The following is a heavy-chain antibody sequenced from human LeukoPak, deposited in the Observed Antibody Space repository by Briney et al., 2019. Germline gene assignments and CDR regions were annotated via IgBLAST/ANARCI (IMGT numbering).Heavy chain of an antibody. V-gene: IGHV3-21*01. J-gene: IGHJ3*02. CDR2: ISSSSSYI. D-gene: IGHD1-26*01. CDR1: GFTFSSYS. Sequence: GGSLRLSCAASGFTFSSYSKNWVRQSPGKGLEWVSSISSSSSYIYYADSVKGRFTISRDNAKNSLYLQMNSLRAEDTAVYYCARDRGSGSTGAFDIWGQGTMVTVSS. CDR3: ARDRGSGSTGAFDI.